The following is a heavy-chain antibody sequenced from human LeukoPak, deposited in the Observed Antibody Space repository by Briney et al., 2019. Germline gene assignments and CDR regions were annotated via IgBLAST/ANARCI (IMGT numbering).Heavy chain of an antibody. CDR2: MYHSGST. D-gene: IGHD1-14*01. J-gene: IGHJ4*02. Sequence: PSETLSLTCAVSGGSLSSGGYSWGWLRQPPGRGLEWIGYMYHSGSTYYNPSLKSRVTISVDRSKNQFSLKLSSVTAADTAVYYCARELGNHFDYWGQGTLVTVSS. CDR1: GGSLSSGGYS. V-gene: IGHV4-30-2*01. CDR3: ARELGNHFDY.